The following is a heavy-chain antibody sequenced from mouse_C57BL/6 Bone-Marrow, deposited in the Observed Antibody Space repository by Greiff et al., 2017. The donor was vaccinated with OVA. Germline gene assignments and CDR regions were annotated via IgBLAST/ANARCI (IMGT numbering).Heavy chain of an antibody. Sequence: VQLQQSDAELVKPGASVKISCKVSGYTFTDHTIHCVKQRPEQGLEWIGYIYPRDGSTTYNEKFKGKATLTADKSSSTASMQLHSLTSDDSAVDCCAKDSSCALAYWGQGTLVTVSA. CDR1: GYTFTDHT. CDR2: IYPRDGST. D-gene: IGHD3-2*02. V-gene: IGHV1-78*01. CDR3: AKDSSCALAY. J-gene: IGHJ3*01.